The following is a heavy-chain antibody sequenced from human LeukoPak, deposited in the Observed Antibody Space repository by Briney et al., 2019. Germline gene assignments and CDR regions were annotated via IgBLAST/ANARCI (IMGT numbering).Heavy chain of an antibody. D-gene: IGHD4-23*01. Sequence: GGSLRLSCAASGFTFRNFWMSWVRQAPGKGLEWVASINQDQSRKFYVDPVRGRFTVSRDNAQNSLFLQLNSLRAEDTGFYYCAKLLRDVTIYDFWGQGALVAVSS. CDR3: AKLLRDVTIYDF. CDR2: INQDQSRK. J-gene: IGHJ4*01. CDR1: GFTFRNFW. V-gene: IGHV3-7*01.